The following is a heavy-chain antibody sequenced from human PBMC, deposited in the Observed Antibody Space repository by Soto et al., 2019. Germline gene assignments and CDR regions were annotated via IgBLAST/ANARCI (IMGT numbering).Heavy chain of an antibody. V-gene: IGHV1-58*01. CDR1: GFTFTSSA. J-gene: IGHJ4*02. CDR3: AADPDFGVVIPDY. D-gene: IGHD3-3*01. Sequence: SVKVSCKASGFTFTSSAVQRVRQARGQRLEWIGWIVVGSGNTNYAQKFQERVTITRDMSTSTAYMELSSLRSEDTAVYYCAADPDFGVVIPDYWGEGTLVTVSS. CDR2: IVVGSGNT.